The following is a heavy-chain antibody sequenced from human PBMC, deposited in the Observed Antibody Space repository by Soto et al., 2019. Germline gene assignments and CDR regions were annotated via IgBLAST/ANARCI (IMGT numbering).Heavy chain of an antibody. D-gene: IGHD2-21*02. CDR1: GYTFSGYA. V-gene: IGHV1-3*04. CDR2: IHTGDGDT. Sequence: QVQLVQSGAEVKKPGASVKLSCKTSGYTFSGYAVQWVRQAPGQTFEWMGWIHTGDGDTKYSQKFRGRLTITRDTSTTTTYMELSNLRAEDTAMYYCARDPRYTSDVVQVPAVMFDDWFVPWGQGTLVTVSS. J-gene: IGHJ5*02. CDR3: ARDPRYTSDVVQVPAVMFDDWFVP.